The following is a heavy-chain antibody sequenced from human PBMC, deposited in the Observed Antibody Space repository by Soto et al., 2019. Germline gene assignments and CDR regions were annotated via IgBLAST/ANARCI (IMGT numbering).Heavy chain of an antibody. CDR3: AKVPDFGHCSRTSCLYSCDL. CDR1: GFTFSIYV. CDR2: LNKNGGSS. V-gene: IGHV3-23*01. J-gene: IGHJ5*02. D-gene: IGHD2-2*01. Sequence: LRLSCAASGFTFSIYVMSWVRQAPGKGLEWVSSLNKNGGSSFYADSVKGRFTISRDNSKNTLYLQMNSLRVEDTAVYYCAKVPDFGHCSRTSCLYSCDLWGHGTPVTV.